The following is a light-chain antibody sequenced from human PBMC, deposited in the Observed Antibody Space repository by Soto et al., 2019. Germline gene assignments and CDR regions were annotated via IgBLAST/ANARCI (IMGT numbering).Light chain of an antibody. J-gene: IGKJ1*01. CDR1: QSVGSSY. CDR2: GAS. CDR3: QQYGSSGT. V-gene: IGKV3-20*01. Sequence: EIVSTQSPGTQSLSPGGRATLSCRASQSVGSSYLAWYQQKPGQAPRLLIYGASSRATGIPDRFSGSGSGTDFTLTISRLEPEDFAVYYCQQYGSSGTFGQGTKVDIK.